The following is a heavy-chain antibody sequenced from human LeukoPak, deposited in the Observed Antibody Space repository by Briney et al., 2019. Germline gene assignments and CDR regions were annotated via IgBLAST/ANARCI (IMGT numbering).Heavy chain of an antibody. CDR2: VTWNSGGV. Sequence: GGSLRLSCAASGFTFDDYAMHWVRQAPGRGLEWVSGVTWNSGGVGYADSVKGRFTISRDNAKNSLYLQMKSLRPEDTALYYCVKDVTPFPYSSRAFDIWGQGTRVTVSS. J-gene: IGHJ3*02. CDR3: VKDVTPFPYSSRAFDI. CDR1: GFTFDDYA. V-gene: IGHV3-9*01. D-gene: IGHD6-13*01.